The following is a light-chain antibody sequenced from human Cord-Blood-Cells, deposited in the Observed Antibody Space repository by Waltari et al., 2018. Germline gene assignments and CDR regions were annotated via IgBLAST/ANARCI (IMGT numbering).Light chain of an antibody. Sequence: EIVMTQSPSTLSVSPGARATLSCRASQSVSSNFAWYQQKPGQAPRLLIYGASTRATGIPARFSGSVSGTEFTRTISSRQSEDFAVYDCQQYNNWPYTFGQGTKLEIK. V-gene: IGKV3-15*01. CDR1: QSVSSN. CDR2: GAS. J-gene: IGKJ2*01. CDR3: QQYNNWPYT.